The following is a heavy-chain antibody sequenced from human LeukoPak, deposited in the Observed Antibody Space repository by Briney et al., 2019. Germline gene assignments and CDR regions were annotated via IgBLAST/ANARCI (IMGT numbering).Heavy chain of an antibody. V-gene: IGHV3-48*04. CDR2: ISSLGSTI. J-gene: IGHJ5*02. CDR1: GFTFSRYS. CDR3: ARVRSIAAVTAWFDP. D-gene: IGHD6-13*01. Sequence: PGGSLRLSCLASGFTFSRYSMNWVRQAPGKGLEWVSYISSLGSTIYYADSVEGRFTIPRDNAKNSLYLQMNSLRADDTAVYYCARVRSIAAVTAWFDPWGQGTLVTVSS.